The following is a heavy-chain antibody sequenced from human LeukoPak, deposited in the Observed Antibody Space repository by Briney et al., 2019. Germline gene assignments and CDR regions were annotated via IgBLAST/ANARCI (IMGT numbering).Heavy chain of an antibody. Sequence: GAAVTVSFKSSGYTFSNYGISWVGQAAGQGRDGMGWINAYNGKTNYAQTLQGRVTMTTDTSTSTAYMELRSLRSEQTAVYYCARGGMYDYVWGTPRDYGGKGTLVTVSA. D-gene: IGHD3-16*01. V-gene: IGHV1-18*01. CDR1: GYTFSNYG. CDR3: ARGGMYDYVWGTPRDY. CDR2: INAYNGKT. J-gene: IGHJ4*02.